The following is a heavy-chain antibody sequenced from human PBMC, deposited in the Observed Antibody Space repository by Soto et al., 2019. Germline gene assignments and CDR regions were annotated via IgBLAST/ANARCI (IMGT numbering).Heavy chain of an antibody. CDR3: ARDVLGAGYYDYIWGSYRLATPSDYMDV. CDR1: GIPVSSNY. D-gene: IGHD3-16*02. J-gene: IGHJ6*03. Sequence: PGGSLRLSCASSGIPVSSNYMSWVRQAPGKGLEWVSVIYSDGSTYYADSVKGIFTTSRDNSKNTLYLQMNSLRAEDTAVYYCARDVLGAGYYDYIWGSYRLATPSDYMDVWGKGTTVTVSS. V-gene: IGHV3-66*01. CDR2: IYSDGST.